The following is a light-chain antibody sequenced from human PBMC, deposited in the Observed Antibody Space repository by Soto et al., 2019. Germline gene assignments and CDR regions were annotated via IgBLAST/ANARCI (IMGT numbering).Light chain of an antibody. CDR2: DAS. CDR1: QSVSSY. CDR3: QQRSNWLT. Sequence: EIVLTQSPATLSLSPGERATLSCRASQSVSSYLAWYQQKPGQAPRLLIYDASNRATGIPARFSGSGSGTDFTLTISSLEPEDFAVYYCQQRSNWLTFGGGTKVAI. V-gene: IGKV3-11*01. J-gene: IGKJ4*01.